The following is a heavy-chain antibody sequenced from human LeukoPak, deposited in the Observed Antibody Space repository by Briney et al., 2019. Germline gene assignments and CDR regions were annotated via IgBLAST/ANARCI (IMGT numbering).Heavy chain of an antibody. Sequence: SETLSLTCTVSGGSISSSSYYWGWIRQPPGKGLEWIGNIYYDGSTNYNPSLKRRVTISLDPSKTQFSLKLNSVTAADTAVYFCARGEMATIFLWGQGTLVTVSS. J-gene: IGHJ4*02. V-gene: IGHV4-39*07. D-gene: IGHD5-24*01. CDR2: IYYDGST. CDR1: GGSISSSSYY. CDR3: ARGEMATIFL.